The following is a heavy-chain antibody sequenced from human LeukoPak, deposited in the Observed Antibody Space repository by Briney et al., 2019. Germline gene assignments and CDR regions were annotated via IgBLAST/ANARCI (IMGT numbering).Heavy chain of an antibody. D-gene: IGHD2-2*01. CDR3: ARGDIVVVPAATFDY. CDR1: GGSISSYY. V-gene: IGHV4-59*12. CDR2: IYHSGST. Sequence: SETLSLTCTVSGGSISSYYWSWIRQPPGKGLEWIGYIYHSGSTYYNPSLKSRVTISVDRSKNQFSLKLSSVTAADTAVYYCARGDIVVVPAATFDYWGQGTLVTVSS. J-gene: IGHJ4*02.